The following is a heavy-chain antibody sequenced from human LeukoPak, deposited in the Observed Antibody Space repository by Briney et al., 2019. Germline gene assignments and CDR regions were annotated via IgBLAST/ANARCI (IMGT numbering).Heavy chain of an antibody. CDR1: GYNFTNFW. CDR3: ARRRDLYSGSYYPFDY. Sequence: GESLKISCKASGYNFTNFWIGWVRQMPGKGLEWMGIIYPGDSETRYSPSFQGQVTISADKSISTAYLQWSSLKASDTAMYYCARRRDLYSGSYYPFDYWGQGTLVTVSS. D-gene: IGHD1-26*01. V-gene: IGHV5-51*01. CDR2: IYPGDSET. J-gene: IGHJ4*02.